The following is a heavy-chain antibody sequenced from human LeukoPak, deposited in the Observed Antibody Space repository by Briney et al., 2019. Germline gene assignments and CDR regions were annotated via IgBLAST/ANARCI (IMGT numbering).Heavy chain of an antibody. J-gene: IGHJ4*02. CDR3: ARVPASSPLHFDY. CDR1: GGSISSHY. V-gene: IGHV4-59*11. D-gene: IGHD2-2*01. Sequence: SETLSLTYTVSGGSISSHYWSWIRQPPGKGLEWIGYIYYTGSSNNNPSLKGRVTISVDMSKNQFSLKLSSVTAADTAVYYCARVPASSPLHFDYWGQGTLVTVSS. CDR2: IYYTGSS.